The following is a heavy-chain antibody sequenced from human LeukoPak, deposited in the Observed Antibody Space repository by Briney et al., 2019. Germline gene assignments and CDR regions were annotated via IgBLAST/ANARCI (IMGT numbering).Heavy chain of an antibody. V-gene: IGHV4-31*03. Sequence: SETLSLACTVSGGSISSGGYYWSWIRQHPGKGLEWIGYIYYSGSTYYNPSLKSRVTISVDTSKNQFSLKLSSVTAADTAVYYCARDLSVDYGMDVWGQGTTVTVSS. CDR2: IYYSGST. CDR1: GGSISSGGYY. CDR3: ARDLSVDYGMDV. J-gene: IGHJ6*02.